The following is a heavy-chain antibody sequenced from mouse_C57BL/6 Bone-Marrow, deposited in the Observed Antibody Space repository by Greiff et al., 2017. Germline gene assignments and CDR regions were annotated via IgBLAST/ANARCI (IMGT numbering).Heavy chain of an antibody. J-gene: IGHJ1*03. V-gene: IGHV1-81*01. CDR3: AREAVVPWYVDV. CDR1: GYTFTSYG. Sequence: VQLKESGAELARPGASVKLSCKASGYTFTSYGLSWVKQRTGQGLEWIGEIYPRSGNTYYNEKFKGKAKLTADKSSSTAYMELRGLTSEDSAVYFCAREAVVPWYVDVWGTGTTVTVSS. D-gene: IGHD1-1*01. CDR2: IYPRSGNT.